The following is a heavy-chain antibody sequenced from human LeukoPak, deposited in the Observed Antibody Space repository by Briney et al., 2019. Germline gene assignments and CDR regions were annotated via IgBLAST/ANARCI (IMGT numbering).Heavy chain of an antibody. D-gene: IGHD6-13*01. J-gene: IGHJ6*03. CDR1: GYPLTSYD. Sequence: ASVKVSCKASGYPLTSYDINWVRQATGQGLELLGWMNPNSGSTAYAQRFQDRVTMTANMSINTAYMELSSLTSEDTAIYYCARGSNYYYYMDVWGSGTTVTVAS. CDR3: ARGSNYYYYMDV. V-gene: IGHV1-8*01. CDR2: MNPNSGST.